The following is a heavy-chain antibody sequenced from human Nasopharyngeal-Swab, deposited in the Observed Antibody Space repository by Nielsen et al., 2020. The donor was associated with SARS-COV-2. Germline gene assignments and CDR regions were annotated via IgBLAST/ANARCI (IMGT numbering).Heavy chain of an antibody. Sequence: GESLKISCAASGFTFSTYSMNWVRQAPGKGLEWVSYISGGSSALYYADSVKGRFTISRDNAKNSLYLQMNSLRAEDTAVYYCARLGGSSWYFDYWGQGTLVTVSS. CDR2: ISGGSSAL. CDR1: GFTFSTYS. D-gene: IGHD6-13*01. J-gene: IGHJ4*02. V-gene: IGHV3-48*04. CDR3: ARLGGSSWYFDY.